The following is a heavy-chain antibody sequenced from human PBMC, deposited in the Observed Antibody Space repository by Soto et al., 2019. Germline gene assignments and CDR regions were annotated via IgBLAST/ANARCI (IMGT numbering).Heavy chain of an antibody. V-gene: IGHV3-23*01. CDR1: GFTFSSYA. J-gene: IGHJ4*02. CDR3: AKGYSSSWYYFDY. D-gene: IGHD6-13*01. CDR2: ISGSGGST. Sequence: GGSLRLSCAASGFTFSSYAMSWVRQAPGKGLDWVSAISGSGGSTYYADSVKGRFTISRDNSKNTLYLQMNSLRAEDTAVYYCAKGYSSSWYYFDYWGQGTLVTVSS.